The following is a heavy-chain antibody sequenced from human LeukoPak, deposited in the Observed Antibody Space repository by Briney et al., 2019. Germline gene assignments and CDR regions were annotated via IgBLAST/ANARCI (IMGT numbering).Heavy chain of an antibody. CDR3: AKMANYDFWSGYHSSLDY. D-gene: IGHD3-3*01. CDR1: GFTFSNYA. V-gene: IGHV3-23*01. CDR2: ISGSGGST. Sequence: GGSLRLSCAASGFTFSNYAMSWVRQAPGKGLEWVSAISGSGGSTYYADSVKGRFTISRDNSKNTLYLQMNSLRAEDTAVYYSAKMANYDFWSGYHSSLDYWGQGTLVTVSS. J-gene: IGHJ4*02.